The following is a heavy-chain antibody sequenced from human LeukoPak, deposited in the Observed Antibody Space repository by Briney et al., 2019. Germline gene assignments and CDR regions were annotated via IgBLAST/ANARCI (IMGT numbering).Heavy chain of an antibody. CDR2: INHSGST. D-gene: IGHD3-10*01. CDR3: ARDAYYYGSGSYSARPHYFDY. J-gene: IGHJ4*02. CDR1: GGSFSGYY. Sequence: SETLSLTCAVYGGSFSGYYWSWIRQPPGKGLEWIGEINHSGSTNYNPSLKSRVTISVDTSKNQLSLKLSSVTAADTAVYYCARDAYYYGSGSYSARPHYFDYWGQGTLVTVSS. V-gene: IGHV4-34*01.